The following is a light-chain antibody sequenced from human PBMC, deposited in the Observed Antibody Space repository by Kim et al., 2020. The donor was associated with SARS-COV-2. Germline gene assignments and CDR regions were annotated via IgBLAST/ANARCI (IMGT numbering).Light chain of an antibody. CDR3: QHYGSSSGT. CDR2: SAS. Sequence: PGTGATRSSRASQSVTRNYLAWYQQKAGQAPRLLIHSASSRATGIPDRISGSGSGTDFTLTISRLEPEDFAVYYCQHYGSSSGTFGPGTKVDIK. CDR1: QSVTRNY. V-gene: IGKV3-20*01. J-gene: IGKJ1*01.